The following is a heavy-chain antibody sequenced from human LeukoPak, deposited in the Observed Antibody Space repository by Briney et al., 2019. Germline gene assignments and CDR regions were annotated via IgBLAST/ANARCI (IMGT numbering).Heavy chain of an antibody. V-gene: IGHV1-2*05. CDR2: ISPNSGVP. D-gene: IGHD6-13*01. Sequence: ASVKVSCKASGYTFTVHYIHWVRQAPGQGLEWLGRISPNSGVPNYAQKFQGRVTMTRDTSVNTVYMELNGLKSDDTGAYYCAREVGYSTSWYGRFDPWGQGTVVTVSS. CDR1: GYTFTVHY. J-gene: IGHJ5*02. CDR3: AREVGYSTSWYGRFDP.